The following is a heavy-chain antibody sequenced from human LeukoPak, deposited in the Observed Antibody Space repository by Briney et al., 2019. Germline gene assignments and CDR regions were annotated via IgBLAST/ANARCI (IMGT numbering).Heavy chain of an antibody. D-gene: IGHD3-22*01. CDR1: GFTFSSYG. CDR3: ARGVMYYDSSGYLFDY. Sequence: PGGSLRLSCAASGFTFSSYGMHWVRQAPGKGLEWVAIIWYDGSNKYYADSVKGRFTISRDNSKNTLYLQMNSLRAEDTAVYYCARGVMYYDSSGYLFDYWGQGILVNVSS. V-gene: IGHV3-33*01. CDR2: IWYDGSNK. J-gene: IGHJ4*02.